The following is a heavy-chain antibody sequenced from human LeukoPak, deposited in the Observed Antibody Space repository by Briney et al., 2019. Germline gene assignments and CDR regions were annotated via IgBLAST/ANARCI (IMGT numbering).Heavy chain of an antibody. Sequence: SETLSLTCAVYGGSFSGYYWSWIRQPPGKGLEWIGEINHSGSTNYNPSLKSRVTISVDTSKNQFSLKLSSVTAADTDVYYCARVNLYDILTGSDDYWGQGTLVTVSS. D-gene: IGHD3-9*01. CDR3: ARVNLYDILTGSDDY. CDR1: GGSFSGYY. V-gene: IGHV4-34*01. CDR2: INHSGST. J-gene: IGHJ4*02.